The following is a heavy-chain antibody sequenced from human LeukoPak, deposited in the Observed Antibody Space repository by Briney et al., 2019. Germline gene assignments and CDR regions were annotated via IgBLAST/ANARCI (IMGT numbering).Heavy chain of an antibody. V-gene: IGHV3-7*01. CDR3: ARDGFVGAADY. D-gene: IGHD6-13*01. CDR2: IKHDGSEK. Sequence: GGSLRLSCAASEFIFSGYWMNWVRQAPGKGLEWVTNIKHDGSEKQYVDSVRGRFTISRDKAKNSLYLQMNSLRVEDTAAYYCARDGFVGAADYWGQGTLVTVSS. CDR1: EFIFSGYW. J-gene: IGHJ4*02.